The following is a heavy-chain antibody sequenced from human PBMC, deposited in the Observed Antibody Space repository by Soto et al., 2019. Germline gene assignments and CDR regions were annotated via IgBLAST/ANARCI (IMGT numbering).Heavy chain of an antibody. CDR1: GISFSSHA. Sequence: GGSLRLSCAASGISFSSHAMTWVRQAPGRGLEWVSAIDGSGSGTYYADSVKGRFTISRDNSKNTLFLQMNSLRAEDMAIYDCNYYESNGYFGHWGQGTLVTVSS. CDR3: NYYESNGYFGH. J-gene: IGHJ4*02. V-gene: IGHV3-23*01. CDR2: IDGSGSGT. D-gene: IGHD3-22*01.